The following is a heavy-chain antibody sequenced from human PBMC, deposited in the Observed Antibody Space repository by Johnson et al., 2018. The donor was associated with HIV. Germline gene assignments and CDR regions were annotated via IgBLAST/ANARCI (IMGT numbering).Heavy chain of an antibody. CDR3: AKVGIAAAGDDAFDI. V-gene: IGHV3-33*06. CDR2: IWYDGSNK. J-gene: IGHJ3*02. Sequence: QVQLVESGGGVVQPGRSLRLSCAASGFTFSSYGMHWVRQAPGNGLEWVAVIWYDGSNKYYADSVKGRFTISRDNSKNTLYLQMNSLRAEDTAVYYCAKVGIAAAGDDAFDIWGQGTMVTVSS. CDR1: GFTFSSYG. D-gene: IGHD6-13*01.